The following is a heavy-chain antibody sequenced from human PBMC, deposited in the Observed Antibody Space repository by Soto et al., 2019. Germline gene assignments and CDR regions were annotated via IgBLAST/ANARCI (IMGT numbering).Heavy chain of an antibody. J-gene: IGHJ4*02. D-gene: IGHD3-10*01. Sequence: SETLSLTCTVSGGSISSGGYYWSWIRQHPGKGLEWIGYIYYSGSTYYNPSLKSRVTISVDTSKNQFSLKLSSVTAADTAVYYCARVPGGEYYGSGSAYYFDYWGQGTLVTVSS. CDR2: IYYSGST. V-gene: IGHV4-31*03. CDR1: GGSISSGGYY. CDR3: ARVPGGEYYGSGSAYYFDY.